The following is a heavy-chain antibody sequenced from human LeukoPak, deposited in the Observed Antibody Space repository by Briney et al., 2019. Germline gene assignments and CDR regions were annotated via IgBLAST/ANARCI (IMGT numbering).Heavy chain of an antibody. CDR3: ARQGLLSYGYSSSWRPSDY. Sequence: GESLKISCKGSGYRFTSYWIGWVRQMPGKGLEWMGIIYPGDSDTRYRPSFQGQVTISADKSISTAYLQWSSLKASDTAVYYCARQGLLSYGYSSSWRPSDYWGQGTLVTVSS. CDR1: GYRFTSYW. V-gene: IGHV5-51*01. D-gene: IGHD6-13*01. J-gene: IGHJ4*02. CDR2: IYPGDSDT.